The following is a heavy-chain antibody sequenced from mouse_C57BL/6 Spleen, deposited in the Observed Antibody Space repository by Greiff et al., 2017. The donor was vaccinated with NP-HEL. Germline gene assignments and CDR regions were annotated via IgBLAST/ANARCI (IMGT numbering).Heavy chain of an antibody. CDR1: GFTFSSYG. J-gene: IGHJ4*01. V-gene: IGHV5-6*01. Sequence: EVQLVESGGDLVKPGGSLKLSCAASGFTFSSYGMSWVRQTPDKRLEWVATISSGGSYTYYPDSVKGRFTISRDNAKNTLYLQMSSLKSEDTAMYYCARLYPYAMDYWGQGTSVTVSS. CDR2: ISSGGSYT. CDR3: ARLYPYAMDY.